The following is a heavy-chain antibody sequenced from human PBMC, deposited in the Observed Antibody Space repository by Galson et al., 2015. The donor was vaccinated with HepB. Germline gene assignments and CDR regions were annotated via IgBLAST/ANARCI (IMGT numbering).Heavy chain of an antibody. CDR2: IDHDGGSP. CDR3: AKATSNGEGYWYVDL. CDR1: GFTFSTYA. J-gene: IGHJ2*01. Sequence: LRLSCAASGFTFSTYAMSWVRQTPGKGLQWVSSIDHDGGSPNYVDSVKGRFTISRDNSKNTLHLQMNSLRADDTAVYYCAKATSNGEGYWYVDLCGRGTLVTASS. D-gene: IGHD2-8*01. V-gene: IGHV3-23*01.